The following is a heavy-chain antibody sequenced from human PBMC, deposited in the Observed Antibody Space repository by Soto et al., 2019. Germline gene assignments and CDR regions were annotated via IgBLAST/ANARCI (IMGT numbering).Heavy chain of an antibody. J-gene: IGHJ4*02. V-gene: IGHV1-18*01. CDR3: ARELNTESSAYYSFAF. D-gene: IGHD6-25*01. CDR2: VSTNDDRT. Sequence: ASVKVSCKPSGYTFTAYGLAWLRQAPGQRPEWLGWVSTNDDRTNYAQKFQGRVAMTTDRSTATTSMELRSLRADDTAVYYCARELNTESSAYYSFAFWGQGTLVTVSS. CDR1: GYTFTAYG.